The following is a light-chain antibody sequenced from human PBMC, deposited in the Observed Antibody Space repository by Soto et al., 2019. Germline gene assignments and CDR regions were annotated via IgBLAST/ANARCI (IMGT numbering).Light chain of an antibody. J-gene: IGKJ1*01. CDR2: DAS. Sequence: DIQMTQSPSTLSASVGDRVTITCRASQSISSWLAWYQQKPGKAPKLLIYDASSLESGVPSRSSGSGSGTEFTLTISSLQPDDFETYYCQQYNSYSWTFGQGTKVDIK. CDR1: QSISSW. V-gene: IGKV1-5*01. CDR3: QQYNSYSWT.